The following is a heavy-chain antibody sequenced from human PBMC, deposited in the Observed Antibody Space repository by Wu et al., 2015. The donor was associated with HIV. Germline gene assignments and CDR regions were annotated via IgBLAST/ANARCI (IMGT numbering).Heavy chain of an antibody. V-gene: IGHV1-69*01. CDR1: GYKFTDYC. Sequence: QVQLVQSGTEVKKPGASVKVSCKASGYKFTDYCVHWVRQAPGQGLEWMGGIIPIFGTANYAQKFQGRVTITTDESTSTAYMELSSLRSEDTAVYYCASAFSSSWYLPDYWGQGTLVTVSS. D-gene: IGHD6-13*01. CDR2: IIPIFGTA. CDR3: ASAFSSSWYLPDY. J-gene: IGHJ4*02.